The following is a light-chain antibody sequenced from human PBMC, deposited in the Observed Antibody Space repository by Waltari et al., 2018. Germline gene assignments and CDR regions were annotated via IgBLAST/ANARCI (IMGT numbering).Light chain of an antibody. CDR2: WAS. J-gene: IGKJ1*01. CDR1: QSVLYSSNNKNY. V-gene: IGKV4-1*01. CDR3: QQYLSTPPT. Sequence: DIVMTQSPDSLAVSLGERATINCKSSQSVLYSSNNKNYLAWYQQKPGQPPKLLIYWASTRESGVPDRFSGSGSGTDFTLTISSLQDEDVAVYYCQQYLSTPPTFGQGTKVEIK.